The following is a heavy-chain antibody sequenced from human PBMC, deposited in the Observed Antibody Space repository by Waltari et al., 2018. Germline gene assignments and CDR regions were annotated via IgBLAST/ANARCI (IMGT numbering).Heavy chain of an antibody. D-gene: IGHD5-12*01. CDR3: AKDMGIVATMVDS. V-gene: IGHV3-9*01. Sequence: EVQLVESGGGLVQPGRSLRLSCAASGFTFDKYAMHWVRQAPGKGLEGVSGISWNSGSIGYADPVKGRFTISRDNAKNSLNLQMNSLRAEDTAFYYCAKDMGIVATMVDSWGQGTLVTVSS. CDR2: ISWNSGSI. CDR1: GFTFDKYA. J-gene: IGHJ4*02.